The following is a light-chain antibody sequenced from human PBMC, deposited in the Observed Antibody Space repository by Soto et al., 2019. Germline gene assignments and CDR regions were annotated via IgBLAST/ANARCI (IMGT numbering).Light chain of an antibody. V-gene: IGKV1-5*03. CDR2: QAS. CDR3: QNYNAYSQP. Sequence: DIQMTQSPSTLSASVGDRVTITCRASESVSRWLACYQQKPGRTPKLLIYQASTLETGFPSRFCGSGSGPEFTLTISSVQPDDFATDHCQNYNAYSQPFVQGTQVEIK. CDR1: ESVSRW. J-gene: IGKJ1*01.